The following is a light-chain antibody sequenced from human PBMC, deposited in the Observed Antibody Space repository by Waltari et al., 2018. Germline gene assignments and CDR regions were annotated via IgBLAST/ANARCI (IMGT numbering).Light chain of an antibody. CDR2: GAS. J-gene: IGKJ1*01. Sequence: ELVMTQSPATLPVSPGERATLSCRASQSVSSNLARYQQKPGQPPRLLIYGASTRATCIPARFSGSWSGTEFTLTISSLQSEDFAVYYCQQYNNWPPWTFGQWTKVEIK. V-gene: IGKV3-15*01. CDR3: QQYNNWPPWT. CDR1: QSVSSN.